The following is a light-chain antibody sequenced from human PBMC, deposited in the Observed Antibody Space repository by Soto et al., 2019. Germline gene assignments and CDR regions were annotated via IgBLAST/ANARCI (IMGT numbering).Light chain of an antibody. J-gene: IGKJ3*01. CDR1: QSFSTSY. CDR3: QQYGGSPFT. Sequence: EIVLTQSPGTLSLSPGDRATLSCRASQSFSTSYLAWYQHKPGQAHRLLIYNTFTRATGIPDRFSGSGSGTDFTLTISRLEPEDFAVYYCQQYGGSPFTFGPGTKVDIK. CDR2: NTF. V-gene: IGKV3-20*01.